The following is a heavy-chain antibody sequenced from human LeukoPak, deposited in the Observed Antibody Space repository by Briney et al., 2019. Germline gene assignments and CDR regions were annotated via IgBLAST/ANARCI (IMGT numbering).Heavy chain of an antibody. CDR2: IKEDGSEN. J-gene: IGHJ4*02. CDR1: GFTFSNYW. D-gene: IGHD3-10*01. Sequence: QAGGSLRLSCAASGFTFSNYWMTWVRQAPGRGLEWVANIKEDGSENYYVESVKGRFTISRDNAKNSLYLQMNSLRAEDTAVYYCAKDPGTPYDYWGQGTLVTVSS. V-gene: IGHV3-7*03. CDR3: AKDPGTPYDY.